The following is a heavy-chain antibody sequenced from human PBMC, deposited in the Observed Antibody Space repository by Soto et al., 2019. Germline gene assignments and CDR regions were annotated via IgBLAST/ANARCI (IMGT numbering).Heavy chain of an antibody. J-gene: IGHJ4*02. CDR3: AKAGPSSGYYYASDY. CDR1: GFTFNKHA. CDR2: ISGRGDST. Sequence: PGGSLRLSXAASGFTFNKHAMNWVRQAPGKGLEWVSAISGRGDSTYYADSVKGRFTISRDNSKNTLYLQMNSLRAEDTAVYYCAKAGPSSGYYYASDYWGQGTLVTVSS. V-gene: IGHV3-23*01. D-gene: IGHD3-22*01.